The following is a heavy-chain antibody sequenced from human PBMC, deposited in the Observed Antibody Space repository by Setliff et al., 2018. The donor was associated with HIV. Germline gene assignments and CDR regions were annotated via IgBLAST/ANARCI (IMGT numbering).Heavy chain of an antibody. CDR2: IIPILGIA. CDR1: GGTFSSYA. Sequence: GASVKVSCKASGGTFSSYAISWVRQAPGQGLEWMGGIIPILGIANYAQKFQGRVTITADESTSTAYMELSSLRSEDTAVYYCASQGIADAFDIWGQGTMVTVSS. D-gene: IGHD6-13*01. J-gene: IGHJ3*02. V-gene: IGHV1-69*10. CDR3: ASQGIADAFDI.